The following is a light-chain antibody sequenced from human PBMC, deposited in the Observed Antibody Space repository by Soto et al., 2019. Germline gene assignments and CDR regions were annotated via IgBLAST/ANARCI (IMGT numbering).Light chain of an antibody. J-gene: IGKJ2*01. CDR2: DAS. Sequence: DIQMTQSPSTLSASVGDRVTITCRASQSISSWLAWYQQKPVKAPKLLIYDASSLESGVPSRFSGRGSGTEFTLTISSLQPDDFATYYCQQYNSYSYTFGQGTKLEIK. CDR1: QSISSW. CDR3: QQYNSYSYT. V-gene: IGKV1-5*01.